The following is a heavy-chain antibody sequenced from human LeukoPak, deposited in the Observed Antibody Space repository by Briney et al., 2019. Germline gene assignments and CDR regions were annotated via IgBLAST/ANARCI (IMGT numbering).Heavy chain of an antibody. CDR2: ISGSGGST. CDR1: GFTFSTYA. D-gene: IGHD3-22*01. CDR3: ARAPDSL. V-gene: IGHV3-23*01. Sequence: PGGSLRLSCAASGFTFSTYAMSWVRQAPGKGLEWVSLISGSGGSTYYADSVKGRFTISRDNGKNTLSLQMNSLRAEDTAVYYCARAPDSLWGQGTLVTVSS. J-gene: IGHJ4*02.